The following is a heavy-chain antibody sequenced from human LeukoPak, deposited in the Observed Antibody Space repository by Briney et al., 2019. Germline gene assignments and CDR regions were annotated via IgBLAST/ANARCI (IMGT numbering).Heavy chain of an antibody. CDR1: GFTFSSYW. D-gene: IGHD3-10*01. CDR2: IKQDGSEK. V-gene: IGHV3-7*01. Sequence: GGSLRLSCAASGFTFSSYWMSWVRQAPGKGLEWVANIKQDGSEKYYVDSVKGRFTISRDNAKNSLYLQMNSLRAEDTAMYYCATLDYYGSGTYYNAGYWGQGTLVTVSS. CDR3: ATLDYYGSGTYYNAGY. J-gene: IGHJ4*02.